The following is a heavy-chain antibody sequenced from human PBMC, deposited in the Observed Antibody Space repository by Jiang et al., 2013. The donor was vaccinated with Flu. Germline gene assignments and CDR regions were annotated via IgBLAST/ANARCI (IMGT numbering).Heavy chain of an antibody. CDR2: INPNSGGT. J-gene: IGHJ3*02. Sequence: GAEVKKPGASMKVSCKTSGFIFTVYFMHWVRQAPGQGPEWMGWINPNSGGTSYAQSFQGRVTTTRDTSISTVYMELSGLRSDDTAIYYCTREKGSSSSSDAFDIWGQGTMVTVSS. V-gene: IGHV1-2*02. CDR3: TREKGSSSSSDAFDI. D-gene: IGHD6-6*01. CDR1: GFIFTVYF.